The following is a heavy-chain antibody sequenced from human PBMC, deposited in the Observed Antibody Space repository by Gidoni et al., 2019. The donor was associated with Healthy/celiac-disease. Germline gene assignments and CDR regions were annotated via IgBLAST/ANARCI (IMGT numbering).Heavy chain of an antibody. J-gene: IGHJ4*02. CDR3: AKDHSGTYTFDY. Sequence: QVQLVESGGGVVQPGRSLRLSCAASGFTFSSYGMHWVRQAPGKGLEWVAVISYDGSNKYYADSVKGRFTISRDNSKNTLYLQMNSLRAEDTAVYYCAKDHSGTYTFDYWGQGTLVTVSS. CDR2: ISYDGSNK. CDR1: GFTFSSYG. D-gene: IGHD2-2*02. V-gene: IGHV3-30*18.